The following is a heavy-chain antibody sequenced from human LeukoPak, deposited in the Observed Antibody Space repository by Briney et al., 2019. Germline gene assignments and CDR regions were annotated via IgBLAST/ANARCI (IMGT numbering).Heavy chain of an antibody. CDR3: ARSNPHGSGSYRY. Sequence: PSETLSFTCAVYGVSFSGYYWSWLRQPSGKGLEWIGEINHSGSTNYNPSLKSRVTISVDTSKNQFSLKLSSVTAADTAVYYCARSNPHGSGSYRYWGQGTLVTVSS. V-gene: IGHV4-34*01. D-gene: IGHD3-10*01. CDR2: INHSGST. J-gene: IGHJ4*02. CDR1: GVSFSGYY.